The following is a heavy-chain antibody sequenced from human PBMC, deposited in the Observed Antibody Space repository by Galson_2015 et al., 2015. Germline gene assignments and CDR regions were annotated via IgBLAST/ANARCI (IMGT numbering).Heavy chain of an antibody. CDR2: INPSGGST. Sequence: SVKVSCKASGYTFTSYYMHWVRQAPGQGLEWMGIINPSGGSTSYAQKFQGRVTMTRDTSTSTVYMELSSLRSEDTAVYYCARDPSQSYLEWLPESNYFDYWGQGTLVTVSS. D-gene: IGHD3-3*02. V-gene: IGHV1-46*01. CDR3: ARDPSQSYLEWLPESNYFDY. CDR1: GYTFTSYY. J-gene: IGHJ4*02.